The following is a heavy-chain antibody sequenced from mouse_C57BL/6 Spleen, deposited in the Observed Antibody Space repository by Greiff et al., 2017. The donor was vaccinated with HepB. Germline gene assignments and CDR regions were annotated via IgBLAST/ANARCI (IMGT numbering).Heavy chain of an antibody. V-gene: IGHV5-17*01. CDR2: ISRDSSTI. CDR3: ARPARAY. CDR1: GFTFSDYG. J-gene: IGHJ3*01. Sequence: EVMLVESGGGLVKPGGSLKLSCAASGFTFSDYGMHWVRQAPEKGLEWVAYISRDSSTIYYADTVKGPSTVSMDNAKNTVCMQMTSLRSGETAMYYGARPARAYWGQGTLVTVSA.